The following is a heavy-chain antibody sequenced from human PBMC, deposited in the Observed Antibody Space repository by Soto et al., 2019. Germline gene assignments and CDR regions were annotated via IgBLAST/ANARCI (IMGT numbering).Heavy chain of an antibody. J-gene: IGHJ6*02. CDR3: ARECPIVDSYSSSVACGMDV. Sequence: QVQLVESGGGVVQPGRSLRLSCAASGFTFSSYAMHWVRQAPGKGLEWVAVISYDGSNKYYADSVKGRFTISRDNSKNTLYLQMNSLRAEDTAVYYCARECPIVDSYSSSVACGMDVWGQGTTVTVSS. D-gene: IGHD6-13*01. V-gene: IGHV3-30-3*01. CDR1: GFTFSSYA. CDR2: ISYDGSNK.